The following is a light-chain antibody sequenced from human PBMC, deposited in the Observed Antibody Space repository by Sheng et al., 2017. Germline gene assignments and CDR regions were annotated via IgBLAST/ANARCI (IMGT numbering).Light chain of an antibody. CDR3: CSYAGSSTWV. J-gene: IGLJ3*02. CDR2: EGS. Sequence: QSALTQPASVSGSPGQSITISCTGTSSDVGSYNLVSWYQQLPGKAPKLMIYEGSKRPSGVSHRFSGSKSGNTASLTISGVQAEDEADYYCCSYAGSSTWVFGGGTKLTVL. CDR1: SSDVGSYNL. V-gene: IGLV2-23*01.